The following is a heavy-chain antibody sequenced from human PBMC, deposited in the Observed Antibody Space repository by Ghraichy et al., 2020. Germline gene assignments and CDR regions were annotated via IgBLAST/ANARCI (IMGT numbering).Heavy chain of an antibody. Sequence: SETLSLTCAVSGGSISSGGYSWSWIRQPPGKGLEWIGYIYYSGSTYYNPSLKSRVTISVDTSKNQFSLKLSSVTAADTAVYYCARVRYRNYYYYYYMDVWGKGTTVTVSS. CDR2: IYYSGST. CDR1: GGSISSGGYS. D-gene: IGHD5-12*01. J-gene: IGHJ6*03. CDR3: ARVRYRNYYYYYYMDV. V-gene: IGHV4-30-4*07.